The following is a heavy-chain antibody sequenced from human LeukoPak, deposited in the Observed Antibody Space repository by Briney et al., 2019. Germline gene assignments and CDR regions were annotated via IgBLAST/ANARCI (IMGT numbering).Heavy chain of an antibody. D-gene: IGHD3-3*01. Sequence: PSETLSLTCAVYGGSFSGYYWSWIRQPPGKGLEWIGEINHSGSTNYNPSLKSRVTISVDTSKNQFSLKLSSVTAAGTAVYYCARGEYYDFWSGAHGDWFDPWGQGTLVTVSS. CDR2: INHSGST. V-gene: IGHV4-34*01. J-gene: IGHJ5*02. CDR3: ARGEYYDFWSGAHGDWFDP. CDR1: GGSFSGYY.